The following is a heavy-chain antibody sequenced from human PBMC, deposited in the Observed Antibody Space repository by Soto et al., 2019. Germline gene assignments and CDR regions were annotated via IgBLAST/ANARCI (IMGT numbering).Heavy chain of an antibody. V-gene: IGHV1-69*01. D-gene: IGHD6-13*01. CDR1: GGTFSSYA. CDR3: ASDIIAAAGTHRFDP. CDR2: IIPILGTA. Sequence: QVQLVQSGAEVKKPGSSVKVSCKASGGTFSSYAISWVRQAPGQGLEWMGGIIPILGTANYAQKFQGRVTITADESTSTAYMERRSLRSEATDVYYCASDIIAAAGTHRFDPWGQGTLVTVSS. J-gene: IGHJ5*02.